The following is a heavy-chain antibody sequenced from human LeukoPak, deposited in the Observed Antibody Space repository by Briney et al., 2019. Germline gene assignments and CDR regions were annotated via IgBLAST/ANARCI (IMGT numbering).Heavy chain of an antibody. CDR3: ARGQRAFDI. J-gene: IGHJ3*02. V-gene: IGHV4-34*01. CDR2: INHSGST. Sequence: SETLSLTCAVYGGSFSGYYWSWIRQPPGKGLEWIGEINHSGSTNYNPSLKSRVTISVDTSKNQFSLKLSSVTAADTAVYYCARGQRAFDIWGQRTMVTVSS. CDR1: GGSFSGYY.